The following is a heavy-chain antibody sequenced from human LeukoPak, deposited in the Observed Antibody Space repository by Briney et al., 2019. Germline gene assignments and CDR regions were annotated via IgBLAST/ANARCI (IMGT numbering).Heavy chain of an antibody. J-gene: IGHJ4*02. CDR3: ARSTGDFAYFDY. D-gene: IGHD7-27*01. CDR1: GGTFSKYT. Sequence: SVKVSCKASGGTFSKYTISWVRQRPGQGLEWMGGITPLFGTANYAQKFQGRVTITADESASTAYMELRSLRSDDTAVYYCARSTGDFAYFDYWGQGTLVTVSS. V-gene: IGHV1-69*13. CDR2: ITPLFGTA.